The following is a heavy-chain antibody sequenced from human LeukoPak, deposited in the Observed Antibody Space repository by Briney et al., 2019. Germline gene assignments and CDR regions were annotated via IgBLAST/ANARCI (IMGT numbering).Heavy chain of an antibody. V-gene: IGHV3-21*01. Sequence: PGGSLRLSCAASGFTFSRYSMNWVRQAPGKGLEWVSSISSSSSYIYYADSVKGRFTISRDNAKNSLYLQMNSLRAEDTAVYYCAKNYYYYYGMDVWGQGTTVTVSS. CDR3: AKNYYYYYGMDV. CDR2: ISSSSSYI. CDR1: GFTFSRYS. J-gene: IGHJ6*02.